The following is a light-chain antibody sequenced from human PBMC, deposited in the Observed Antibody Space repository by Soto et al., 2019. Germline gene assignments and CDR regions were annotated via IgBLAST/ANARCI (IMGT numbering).Light chain of an antibody. CDR2: DDS. V-gene: IGLV3-21*02. CDR3: QVWDSSSDHVV. Sequence: SYELTQPPSVSVAPGQTARLTCGGNNIGSKSVHWYQQQPGQAPVLVVYDDSDRPSGIPERFSCSNSGNTATLTISRVEAGDEADYYCQVWDSSSDHVVFGGGTKVTVL. J-gene: IGLJ2*01. CDR1: NIGSKS.